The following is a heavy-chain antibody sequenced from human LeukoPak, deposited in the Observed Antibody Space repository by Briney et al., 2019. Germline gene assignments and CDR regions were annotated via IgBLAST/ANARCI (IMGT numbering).Heavy chain of an antibody. CDR3: ARESIVVVPAAIPQIPEYFQH. Sequence: GSLRLSCAASGFTFSSYGMHWVRQAPGKGLEWVAVISYDGSNKYYADSVKGRFTISRDNSKNTLYLQMNSLRSEDTAVYYCARESIVVVPAAIPQIPEYFQHWGQGTLVTVSS. D-gene: IGHD2-2*02. J-gene: IGHJ1*01. CDR1: GFTFSSYG. V-gene: IGHV3-30*03. CDR2: ISYDGSNK.